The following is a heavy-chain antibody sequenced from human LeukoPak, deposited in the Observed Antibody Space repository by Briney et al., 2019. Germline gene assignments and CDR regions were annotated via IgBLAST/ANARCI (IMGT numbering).Heavy chain of an antibody. CDR2: ISSSSSTI. CDR1: GFTFSNYN. CDR3: ARRWLQFWDY. J-gene: IGHJ4*02. Sequence: GGSLRLSCAASGFTFSNYNMNWVRQAPGKGPEWVSYISSSSSTIKYADSVKGRFTISRDNAKNSLYLQMNSLRAEDTAVYYCARRWLQFWDYWGQGTLVTVSS. D-gene: IGHD5-24*01. V-gene: IGHV3-48*04.